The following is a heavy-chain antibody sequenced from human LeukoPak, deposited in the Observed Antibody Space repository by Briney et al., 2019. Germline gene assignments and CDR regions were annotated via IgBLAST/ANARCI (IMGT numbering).Heavy chain of an antibody. V-gene: IGHV4-59*01. Sequence: SETLSLTCTVSGGSISNYYWSWIRQPPGKGLEWIGHIYYSGSTNYNPSLRSRVTISVDTSKNQFSLKLSSVTAADTAVYYCAVSSSSWDYYYYYAMDVWGQGTTVTVSS. CDR3: AVSSSSWDYYYYYAMDV. CDR2: IYYSGST. D-gene: IGHD6-13*01. J-gene: IGHJ6*02. CDR1: GGSISNYY.